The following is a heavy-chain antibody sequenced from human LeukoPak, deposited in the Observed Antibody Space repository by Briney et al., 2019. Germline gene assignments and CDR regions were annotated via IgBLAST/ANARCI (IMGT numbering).Heavy chain of an antibody. Sequence: PSETLSLTCAVYGGSFSGYYWSWIRQPPGKGLEWIGEINHSGGTNYNPSLKSRVTISVDASKNQFSLKLSSVTAADTAVYYCARGPSKTRVSSWSLDYWGQGTLVTVSS. CDR3: ARGPSKTRVSSWSLDY. J-gene: IGHJ4*02. V-gene: IGHV4-34*01. CDR1: GGSFSGYY. D-gene: IGHD6-13*01. CDR2: INHSGGT.